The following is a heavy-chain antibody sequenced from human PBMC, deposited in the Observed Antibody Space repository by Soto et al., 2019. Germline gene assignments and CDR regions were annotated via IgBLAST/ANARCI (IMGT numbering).Heavy chain of an antibody. Sequence: EVQLVESGGGLVQPGGSLRLSCAASGFTFSSYWMYWVRQAPGKGLVWVSRINSDGTGTSYADSVKGRFTISRDNAKTTVYLQMNSLRAEDTAMYYCVRTPVDYWGQGTPVTVSS. J-gene: IGHJ4*02. CDR3: VRTPVDY. V-gene: IGHV3-74*01. CDR1: GFTFSSYW. CDR2: INSDGTGT.